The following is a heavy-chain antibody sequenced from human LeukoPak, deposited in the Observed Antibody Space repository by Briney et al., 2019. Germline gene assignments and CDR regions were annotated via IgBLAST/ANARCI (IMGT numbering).Heavy chain of an antibody. D-gene: IGHD2-15*01. CDR2: ISSSSSYI. J-gene: IGHJ4*02. Sequence: GGSLRLSCAASGFTFSSYSMNWVRQAPGKGLEWVSSISSSSSYIYYADSVKGRFIISRDNAKNSLYLQMNSLRAEDTAVYYCARRYCSGGSCYLDYWGQGTLVTVSS. V-gene: IGHV3-21*01. CDR3: ARRYCSGGSCYLDY. CDR1: GFTFSSYS.